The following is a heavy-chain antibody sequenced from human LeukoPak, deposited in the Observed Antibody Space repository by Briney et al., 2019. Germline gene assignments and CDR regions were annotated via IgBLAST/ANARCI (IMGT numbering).Heavy chain of an antibody. J-gene: IGHJ4*02. CDR1: GFTFDDYA. CDR3: ARGSYSSSGGYYFDY. Sequence: GGSLRLSCAASGFTFDDYAMHWVRQAPGKGLEWASLISWDGGSTYYADSVKGRFTISRDNSKNTLYLQMNSLRAEDTAVYYCARGSYSSSGGYYFDYWGQGTLVTVSS. CDR2: ISWDGGST. V-gene: IGHV3-43D*03. D-gene: IGHD6-13*01.